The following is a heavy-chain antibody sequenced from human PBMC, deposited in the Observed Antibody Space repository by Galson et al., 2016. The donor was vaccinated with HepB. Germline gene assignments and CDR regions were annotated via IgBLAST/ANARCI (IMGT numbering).Heavy chain of an antibody. V-gene: IGHV1-3*01. Sequence: SVKVSCKASGYTFSNYGIHWVRQAPGQGLDWMGWINAGNGYTKYSQKFQGRVTITRDASASTAYTELSSLRYEDTAVYYCARGACYGSGGYYTGFDPWGQGTLVTVSS. J-gene: IGHJ5*01. CDR3: ARGACYGSGGYYTGFDP. CDR1: GYTFSNYG. D-gene: IGHD3-10*01. CDR2: INAGNGYT.